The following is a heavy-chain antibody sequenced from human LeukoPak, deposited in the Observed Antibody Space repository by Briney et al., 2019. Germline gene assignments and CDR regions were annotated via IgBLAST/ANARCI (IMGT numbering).Heavy chain of an antibody. CDR1: GGTFSSYA. V-gene: IGHV1-69*06. J-gene: IGHJ3*02. Sequence: SVKVPCKASGGTFSSYAISWVRQAPGQGLEWMGGIIPIFGTANYAQKFQGRVTITADKSTSTAYMELSSLRSEDTAVYYCARYQGSSDAFDIWGQGTMVTVSS. CDR3: ARYQGSSDAFDI. CDR2: IIPIFGTA.